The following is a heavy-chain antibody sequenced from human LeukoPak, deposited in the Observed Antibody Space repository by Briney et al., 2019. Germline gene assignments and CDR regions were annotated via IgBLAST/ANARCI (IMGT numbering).Heavy chain of an antibody. Sequence: GGSLRLSCAASGFTFSSYAMSWVRQAPGKGLEWVANIKQDGSEKYYVDSVKGRFTISRDNAKNSLYLQMNSLRAEDTAVYYCARGIMITFNWGQGTLVTVSS. D-gene: IGHD3-16*01. CDR1: GFTFSSYA. V-gene: IGHV3-7*01. CDR3: ARGIMITFN. J-gene: IGHJ4*02. CDR2: IKQDGSEK.